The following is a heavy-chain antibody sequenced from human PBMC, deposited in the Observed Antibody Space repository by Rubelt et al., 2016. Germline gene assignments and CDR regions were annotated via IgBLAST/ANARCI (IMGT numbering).Heavy chain of an antibody. CDR1: GYTFTSYY. J-gene: IGHJ4*02. V-gene: IGHV1-2*04. D-gene: IGHD6-6*01. Sequence: GYTFTSYYMHWVRQAPGQGLEWMGWINPNSGGTNYAQKFQGWVTMTRDTSISTAYMELSRLRSDDTAVYYCARDSSSSKPGEFDYWGQGTLVTVSS. CDR3: ARDSSSSKPGEFDY. CDR2: INPNSGGT.